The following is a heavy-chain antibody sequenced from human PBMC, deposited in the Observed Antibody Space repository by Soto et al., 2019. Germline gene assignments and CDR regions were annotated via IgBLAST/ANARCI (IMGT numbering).Heavy chain of an antibody. D-gene: IGHD2-2*03. CDR3: ARDRGWIWAPFDT. CDR1: GFTFSSLG. J-gene: IGHJ4*02. V-gene: IGHV3-30-3*01. CDR2: ISYDGSKK. Sequence: QVKLVESGGGVVQPGRSLRLSCAAPGFTFSSLGMDWVRQAPGKGLEWVAIISYDGSKKYYGGSVKGRFTISSDNSRNTLHLHMNGLRPEDTGVYSCARDRGWIWAPFDTWGQVTLVTVSS.